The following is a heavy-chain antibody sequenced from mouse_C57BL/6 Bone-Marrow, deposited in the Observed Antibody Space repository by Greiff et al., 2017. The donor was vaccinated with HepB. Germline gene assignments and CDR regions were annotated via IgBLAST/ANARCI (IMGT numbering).Heavy chain of an antibody. Sequence: EVKLVESGGGLVQPKGSLKLSCAASGFSFNTYAMNWVRQAPGKGLEWVARIRSKSNNYATYYADSVKDRFTISRDDSESMLYLQMNNLKTEDTAMYDCVGDYSYLYWYFDVWGTGTTVTVSS. CDR3: VGDYSYLYWYFDV. CDR1: GFSFNTYA. J-gene: IGHJ1*03. V-gene: IGHV10-1*01. CDR2: IRSKSNNYAT. D-gene: IGHD1-1*01.